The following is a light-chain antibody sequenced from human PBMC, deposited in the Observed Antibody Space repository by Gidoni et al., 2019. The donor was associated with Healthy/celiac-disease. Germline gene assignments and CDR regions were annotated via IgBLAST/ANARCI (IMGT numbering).Light chain of an antibody. V-gene: IGLV2-23*02. CDR3: CAYAGSSTLV. CDR1: SSDVGSYNL. CDR2: AVS. Sequence: PGQSITISCTGPSSDVGSYNLVSWYQQHPGKPPKLMIYAVSRRPSGVSNRFSGSKSGNTASLTISGLQAEDEADYYCCAYAGSSTLVFGGGTKLTVL. J-gene: IGLJ2*01.